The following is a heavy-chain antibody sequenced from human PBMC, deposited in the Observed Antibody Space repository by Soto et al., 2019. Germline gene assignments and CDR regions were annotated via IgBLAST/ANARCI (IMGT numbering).Heavy chain of an antibody. CDR3: ARHRYSGYDFFDY. CDR1: GGSISSYY. Sequence: SETLSLTCTVSGGSISSYYWSWIRQPPGKGLEWIGYIYYSGSTNYNPSLKSRVTISVDTSKNQSSLKLSSVTAADTAVYYCARHRYSGYDFFDYWGQGTLVTVSS. CDR2: IYYSGST. V-gene: IGHV4-59*08. D-gene: IGHD5-12*01. J-gene: IGHJ4*02.